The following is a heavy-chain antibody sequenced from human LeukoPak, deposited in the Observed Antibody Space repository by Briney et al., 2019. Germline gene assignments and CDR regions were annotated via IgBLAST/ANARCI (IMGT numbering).Heavy chain of an antibody. CDR2: ISGSGGNT. D-gene: IGHD6-19*01. V-gene: IGHV3-23*01. CDR1: GFTFSSYA. CDR3: AKDGKGAPVAGTGYFDY. Sequence: PGGSLRLSRAASGFTFSSYAMSWVLQAPGKGLEWVSVISGSGGNTYYADTVKGRFTISRDNSKNTLYLQMNSLRAEDTAIYYCAKDGKGAPVAGTGYFDYWGQGTLVTVSS. J-gene: IGHJ4*02.